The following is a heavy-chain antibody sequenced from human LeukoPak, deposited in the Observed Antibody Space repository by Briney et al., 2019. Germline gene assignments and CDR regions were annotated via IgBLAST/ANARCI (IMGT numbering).Heavy chain of an antibody. Sequence: GESLKISCKGSGYSFTSYWIGWVRQMPVKGLEWMGIIYPGDSDTRYSPSFQGQVTISADKSISTAYLQWSSLKASDTAMYYCARHDYRDYSPVTGPGSTLDYWGQGTLVTVSS. CDR1: GYSFTSYW. V-gene: IGHV5-51*01. CDR2: IYPGDSDT. D-gene: IGHD4-17*01. CDR3: ARHDYRDYSPVTGPGSTLDY. J-gene: IGHJ4*02.